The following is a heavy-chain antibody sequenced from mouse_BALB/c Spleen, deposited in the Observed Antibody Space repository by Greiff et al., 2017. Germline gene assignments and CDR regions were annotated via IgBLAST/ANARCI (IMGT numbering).Heavy chain of an antibody. J-gene: IGHJ2*01. Sequence: EVKVEESGGGLVKPGGSLKLSCAASGFTFSSYAMSWVRQSPEKRLEWVAEISSGGSYTYYPDTVTGRFTISRDNAKNTLCLEMSSLRSEDTAMYYCARANYYGSSGFDYWGQGTTLTVSS. CDR3: ARANYYGSSGFDY. D-gene: IGHD1-1*01. V-gene: IGHV5-9-4*01. CDR1: GFTFSSYA. CDR2: ISSGGSYT.